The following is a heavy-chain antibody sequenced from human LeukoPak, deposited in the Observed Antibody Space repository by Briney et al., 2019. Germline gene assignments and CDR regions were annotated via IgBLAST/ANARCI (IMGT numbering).Heavy chain of an antibody. V-gene: IGHV3-7*01. D-gene: IGHD3-22*01. CDR1: GFTFRSYW. CDR3: ARLRTYYYDNDAYYYFDY. Sequence: GGSLRLSCAASGFTFRSYWMSWVRQAPGKGLEWVAHIKQDGSENYYVDSGKGRFTISRDNAKNMLFLQMDSLRAEDTAIYYCARLRTYYYDNDAYYYFDYWGQGTQVTVSS. J-gene: IGHJ4*02. CDR2: IKQDGSEN.